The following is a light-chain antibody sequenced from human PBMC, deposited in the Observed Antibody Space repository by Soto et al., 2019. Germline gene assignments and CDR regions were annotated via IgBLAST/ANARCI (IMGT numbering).Light chain of an antibody. Sequence: SYELTQPPSVSVAPGQTARITCGGNNIGGKSVHWYQQKPGQAPVLVVYDDSDRPSGIPERFSGSNSVNTATLTISRVAAGDEADYYCQVWESGRGVFGTGTNGNVL. J-gene: IGLJ1*01. CDR1: NIGGKS. V-gene: IGLV3-21*02. CDR3: QVWESGRGV. CDR2: DDS.